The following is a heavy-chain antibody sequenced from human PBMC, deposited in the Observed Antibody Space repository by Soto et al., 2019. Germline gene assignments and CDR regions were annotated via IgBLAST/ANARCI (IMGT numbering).Heavy chain of an antibody. CDR2: TSHSGGT. D-gene: IGHD1-1*01. CDR3: ARVERGTATTVVDAFDI. Sequence: QVQLQQWGAGLLKPSETLSLTCAVYGEVVSSGNYYWSWIRQPPGKGLEWIGETSHSGGTHFNPSLKSRVIISVATSKNQFSLKMSSVTASDTALYYCARVERGTATTVVDAFDIWGPGTMVTVSS. J-gene: IGHJ3*02. V-gene: IGHV4-34*01. CDR1: GEVVSSGNYY.